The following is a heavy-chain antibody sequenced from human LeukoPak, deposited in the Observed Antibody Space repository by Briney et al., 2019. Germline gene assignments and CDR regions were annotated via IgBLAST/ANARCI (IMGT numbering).Heavy chain of an antibody. D-gene: IGHD2-15*01. V-gene: IGHV3-9*01. CDR3: ARFGYVAAVDL. CDR2: ISWTSGSI. J-gene: IGHJ4*02. CDR1: GFTFDDYA. Sequence: PGRSLRLSCAASGFTFDDYAMHWVRQAPGKGLEWVSGISWTSGSIGYADSVKGRFTISRDNAKNLLYLQMNSLRAEDTAVYYCARFGYVAAVDLWGQGTLVTVSS.